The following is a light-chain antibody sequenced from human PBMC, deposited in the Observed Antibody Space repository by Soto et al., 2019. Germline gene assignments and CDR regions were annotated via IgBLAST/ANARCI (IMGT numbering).Light chain of an antibody. CDR1: QSISTY. CDR3: QQGYSIPPST. V-gene: IGKV1-39*01. CDR2: AAS. Sequence: DIQMTQSPSSLSASVGDRVTITCRANQSISTYLNWYQQKPGKAPKLLIYAASNLHSGVSSRFSGSGSGTAFTLTISSLQPAAFATYYCQQGYSIPPSTFGQGTKLEIK. J-gene: IGKJ2*01.